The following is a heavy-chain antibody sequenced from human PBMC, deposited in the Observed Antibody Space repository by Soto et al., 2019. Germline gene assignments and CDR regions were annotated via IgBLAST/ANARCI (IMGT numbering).Heavy chain of an antibody. V-gene: IGHV1-2*04. CDR3: ARVGLSSGYAGRYYYYGMDV. J-gene: IGHJ6*02. CDR2: INPNSGGT. Sequence: ASVKVSCKASGYTFTGYYMHWVRQAPGQGLEMMGWINPNSGGTNYAQKFQGWVTMTRDTSISTAYMELSRLRSDDTAVYYCARVGLSSGYAGRYYYYGMDVWGQETTVTVSS. CDR1: GYTFTGYY. D-gene: IGHD3-22*01.